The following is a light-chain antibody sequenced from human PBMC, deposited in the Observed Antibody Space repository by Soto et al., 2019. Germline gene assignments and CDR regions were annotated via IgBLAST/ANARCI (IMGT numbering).Light chain of an antibody. J-gene: IGKJ4*01. CDR1: QSVSRH. CDR3: QQRNNWPPVT. CDR2: DAS. V-gene: IGKV3-11*01. Sequence: EIVLTQSPATLSLSPCERATLSFRASQSVSRHLAWYQQKPGQAPRLLIYDASNRATGIPARFSGSGSGTDFTLTISSLEPEDFAVYYCQQRNNWPPVTFGGGTKVDI.